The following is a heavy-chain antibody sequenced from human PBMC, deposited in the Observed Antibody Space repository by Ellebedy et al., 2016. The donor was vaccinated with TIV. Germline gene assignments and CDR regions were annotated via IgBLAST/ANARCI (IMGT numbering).Heavy chain of an antibody. V-gene: IGHV3-11*05. CDR1: GFTFSDYY. CDR2: ISSSSSYT. J-gene: IGHJ4*02. Sequence: GESLKISCAASGFTFSDYYMSWIRQAPGKGLEWVSYISSSSSYTNYADSVKGRFTISRDNAKNPLYLQMNSLRAEDTAVYYCARVELLWFGELFEYYFDYWGQGTLVTVSS. CDR3: ARVELLWFGELFEYYFDY. D-gene: IGHD3-10*01.